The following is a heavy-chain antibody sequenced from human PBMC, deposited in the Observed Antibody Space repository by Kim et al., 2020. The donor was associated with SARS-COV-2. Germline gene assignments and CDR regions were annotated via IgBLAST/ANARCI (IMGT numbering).Heavy chain of an antibody. V-gene: IGHV4-59*01. J-gene: IGHJ2*01. CDR1: GGSISYYY. Sequence: SETLSLICTVSGGSISYYYWTWIWQPPGKGLEWIGYVFDSGSTNYNPSLKSRVTISLGTSKKQFTLQLTSVTAADTAVYYCARGKYYYDGSGNPRFWYFDLWGRGTLVTVSS. CDR2: VFDSGST. D-gene: IGHD3-22*01. CDR3: ARGKYYYDGSGNPRFWYFDL.